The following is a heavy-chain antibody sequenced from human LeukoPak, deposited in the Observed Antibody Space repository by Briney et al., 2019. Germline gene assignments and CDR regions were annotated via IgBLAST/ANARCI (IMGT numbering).Heavy chain of an antibody. V-gene: IGHV4-38-2*02. CDR2: IYHSGST. Sequence: SETLSLTCTVSGYSISSGYYWGWIRQPPGKGLEWIGSIYHSGSTYYNPSLKSRVTISVDTSKNQFSLKLSSVTAADTAVYYCARVGNYYDSSGYYKMYYFDYWGQGTLVTVSS. D-gene: IGHD3-22*01. J-gene: IGHJ4*02. CDR3: ARVGNYYDSSGYYKMYYFDY. CDR1: GYSISSGYY.